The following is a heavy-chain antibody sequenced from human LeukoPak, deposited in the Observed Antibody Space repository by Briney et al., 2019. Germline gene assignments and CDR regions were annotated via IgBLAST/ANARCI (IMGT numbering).Heavy chain of an antibody. J-gene: IGHJ5*02. V-gene: IGHV4-30-4*07. Sequence: PSETLSLTCAVSGGSISSGGYSWSWIRQPPGKGLEWIGYIYYSGSTYYNPSLKSRVTISVDTSKNQFSLKLSSVTAADTAVYYCARDVQYGDYPSHWFDPWGQGTLVTVSS. CDR2: IYYSGST. CDR1: GGSISSGGYS. D-gene: IGHD4-17*01. CDR3: ARDVQYGDYPSHWFDP.